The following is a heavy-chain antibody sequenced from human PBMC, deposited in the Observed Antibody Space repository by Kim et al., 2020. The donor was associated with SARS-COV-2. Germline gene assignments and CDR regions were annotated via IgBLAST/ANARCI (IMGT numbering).Heavy chain of an antibody. J-gene: IGHJ4*02. D-gene: IGHD3-10*01. CDR2: ISGSGGST. V-gene: IGHV3-23*01. Sequence: GGSLRLSCAASGFTFSSYAMSWVRQAPGKGLEWVSAISGSGGSTYYADSVKGRFTISRDNSKNTLYLQMNSLRAEDTAVYYCAKDLFSREGSRFGELLFDYWGQGTLVTVSS. CDR3: AKDLFSREGSRFGELLFDY. CDR1: GFTFSSYA.